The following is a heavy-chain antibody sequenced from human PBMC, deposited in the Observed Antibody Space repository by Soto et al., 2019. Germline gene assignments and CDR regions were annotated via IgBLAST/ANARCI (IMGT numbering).Heavy chain of an antibody. CDR3: ARDKGGSSWYNWFDP. V-gene: IGHV3-13*01. CDR2: IGTAGDT. CDR1: GFTFSSYD. Sequence: GGSLRLSCAASGFTFSSYDMHWVRQATGKGLEWVSAIGTAGDTYYPGSVKGRFTISRENAKNSLYLQMNSLRAEDTAVYYCARDKGGSSWYNWFDPWGQGTLVTVSS. D-gene: IGHD6-13*01. J-gene: IGHJ5*02.